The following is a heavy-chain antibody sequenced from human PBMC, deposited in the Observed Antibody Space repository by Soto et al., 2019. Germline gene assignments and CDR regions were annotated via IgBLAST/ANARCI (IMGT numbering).Heavy chain of an antibody. CDR1: GFTFSTYG. V-gene: IGHV3-33*01. J-gene: IGHJ4*03. CDR2: IWYDGSNQ. Sequence: GGSLSLSCAPSGFTFSTYGMHWVRQAPGKGLEWVAVIWYDGSNQYYADSVKGRFTISRDNSKNMLYLQMNSLRAEDTAVYYCARDLGAFNYGSAYFDYWGQGTTVTVSS. D-gene: IGHD3-10*01. CDR3: ARDLGAFNYGSAYFDY.